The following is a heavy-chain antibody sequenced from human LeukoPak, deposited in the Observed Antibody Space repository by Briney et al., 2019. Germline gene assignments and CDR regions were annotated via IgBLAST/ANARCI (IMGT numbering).Heavy chain of an antibody. D-gene: IGHD4-17*01. Sequence: GRSLRLSCAASGFTFSSYAMHWVRQAPGKGLEWVAVISYDGSSKYYADSVKGRFTISRDNSKNTLYVQMNSLRPADTAVYYCARDDYGDNWYFYLWGRGALVTVSS. CDR2: ISYDGSSK. CDR1: GFTFSSYA. J-gene: IGHJ2*01. V-gene: IGHV3-30*03. CDR3: ARDDYGDNWYFYL.